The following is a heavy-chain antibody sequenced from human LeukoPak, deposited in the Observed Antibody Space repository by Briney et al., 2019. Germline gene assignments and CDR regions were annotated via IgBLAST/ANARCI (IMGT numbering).Heavy chain of an antibody. CDR2: INHSGSI. CDR1: GESFSSYY. D-gene: IGHD3-22*01. V-gene: IGHV4-34*01. J-gene: IGHJ4*02. Sequence: SETLSLTCAVYGESFSSYYWSWIRQPLGKGLEWIGEINHSGSINYNPSLKSRVTISVDTSKNQFSLKLSSVTAADTAVYYCARGVARTYYSDTSGYAAADYWGQGTLVTVSS. CDR3: ARGVARTYYSDTSGYAAADY.